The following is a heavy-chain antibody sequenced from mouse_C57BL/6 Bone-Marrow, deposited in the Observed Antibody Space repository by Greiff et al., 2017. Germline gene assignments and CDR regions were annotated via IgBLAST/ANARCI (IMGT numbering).Heavy chain of an antibody. CDR1: GFNITDYY. J-gene: IGHJ1*03. CDR3: DRDGNYEDFDV. D-gene: IGHD2-1*01. V-gene: IGHV14-2*01. CDR2: IDPGDGDT. Sequence: EVQLQQSGAELVKPGASVTLSCTASGFNITDYYMHWVKQRTEQGLEWIGRIDPGDGDTNYAPKFQGKAPLTADTSSSTAYLPLSSLTSEDTAVDYCDRDGNYEDFDVWGTGTTVTVSS.